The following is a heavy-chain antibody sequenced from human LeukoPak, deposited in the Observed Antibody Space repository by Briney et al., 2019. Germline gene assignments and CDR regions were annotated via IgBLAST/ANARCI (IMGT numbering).Heavy chain of an antibody. CDR1: GGSLNTSPYY. D-gene: IGHD2-8*02. Sequence: SETLSLTCTVSGGSLNTSPYYWGWVRHPPEKGLEWLGSITYSGTAYYNPSLRSPVTVSRDTSKNQSSLNLNSATASDTAVYYCVRVRTGSISDNWGQGILVIVSS. CDR3: VRVRTGSISDN. V-gene: IGHV4-39*07. J-gene: IGHJ4*02. CDR2: ITYSGTA.